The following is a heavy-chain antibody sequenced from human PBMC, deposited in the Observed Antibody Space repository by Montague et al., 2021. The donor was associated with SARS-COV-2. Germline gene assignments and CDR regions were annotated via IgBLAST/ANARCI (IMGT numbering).Heavy chain of an antibody. CDR1: GFTFGNYS. CDR3: ARNDYGGVDYKYYGMGV. CDR2: IKQDGAEK. J-gene: IGHJ6*02. V-gene: IGHV3-7*01. Sequence: SLRLSCAASGFTFGNYSMNWVRQAPGKGLEWVANIKQDGAEKYYVDSVKGRFTISRDNAKNSLYLQMNSLRADDTAVYYCARNDYGGVDYKYYGMGVWGQGAMVTVSS. D-gene: IGHD4-17*01.